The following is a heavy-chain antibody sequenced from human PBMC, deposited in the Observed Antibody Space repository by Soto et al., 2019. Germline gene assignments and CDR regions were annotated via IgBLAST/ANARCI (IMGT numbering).Heavy chain of an antibody. Sequence: GGSLRLSCAASGSIFSSYSRNWVSKDQGKGLEWVSYISSSSSTIYYADSVKGRFTISRDNAKNSLYLQMNSLRAEDTAVYYCASGSLTMVRGVIMPTPDAFDIWGQGTMVTVSS. CDR1: GSIFSSYS. CDR3: ASGSLTMVRGVIMPTPDAFDI. J-gene: IGHJ3*02. CDR2: ISSSSSTI. D-gene: IGHD3-10*01. V-gene: IGHV3-48*01.